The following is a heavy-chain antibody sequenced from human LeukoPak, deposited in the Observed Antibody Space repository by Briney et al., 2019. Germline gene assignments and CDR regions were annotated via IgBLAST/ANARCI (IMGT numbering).Heavy chain of an antibody. D-gene: IGHD1-1*01. CDR3: ARDSNAGPFDY. CDR1: GFTFSSYA. Sequence: GGSLRLSCAASGFTFSSYAMHWVRQAPGKGLEWVAVIWYDGSNKYYADSVKGRFTISRDNSKNTLYLQMNSLRAEDTAVYYCARDSNAGPFDYWGQGTLVTVSS. J-gene: IGHJ4*02. CDR2: IWYDGSNK. V-gene: IGHV3-33*08.